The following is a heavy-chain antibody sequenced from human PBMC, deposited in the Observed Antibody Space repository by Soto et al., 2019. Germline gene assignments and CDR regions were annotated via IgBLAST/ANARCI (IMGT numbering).Heavy chain of an antibody. D-gene: IGHD2-8*01. V-gene: IGHV3-72*01. Sequence: GGSLRLSCAASGFTFSDHYMDWGRQAPGKGLEWVGRTRNKANSYTTEYAASVKGRFTIARDDSKNSLYLQMNSLKTEDAAVYYCAREVSNGDYFDYWGQGTLVTVSS. J-gene: IGHJ4*02. CDR1: GFTFSDHY. CDR2: TRNKANSYTT. CDR3: AREVSNGDYFDY.